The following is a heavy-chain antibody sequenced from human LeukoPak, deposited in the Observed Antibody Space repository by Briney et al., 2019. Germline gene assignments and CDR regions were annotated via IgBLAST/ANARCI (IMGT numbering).Heavy chain of an antibody. CDR3: ARVSTTGDDDY. CDR2: INSDGSST. J-gene: IGHJ4*02. D-gene: IGHD1-1*01. CDR1: GFTISSYW. V-gene: IGHV3-74*01. Sequence: PGGSLRLSCAASGFTISSYWMHWVRQAPGKGLVWVSRINSDGSSTSYADSVKGRFTISRDNAKNTLYLQMNSLRAEDTAVYYCARVSTTGDDDYWGQGTLVTVSS.